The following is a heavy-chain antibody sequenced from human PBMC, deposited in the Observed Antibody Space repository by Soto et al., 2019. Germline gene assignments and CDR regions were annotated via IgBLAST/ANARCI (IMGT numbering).Heavy chain of an antibody. D-gene: IGHD2-21*02. J-gene: IGHJ4*02. CDR1: GGSISSSNW. CDR2: VYHSGST. V-gene: IGHV4-4*02. Sequence: QVQLQESGPGLVKPSGTLSLTCAVSGGSISSSNWWSWVRQPPGKGLEWIGEVYHSGSTNYNPSPKSRVTKSVDKSKSQFSLKLSSVTAADTAVYYCARCAPHRGDYTPGFDYWGQGTLVTVSS. CDR3: ARCAPHRGDYTPGFDY.